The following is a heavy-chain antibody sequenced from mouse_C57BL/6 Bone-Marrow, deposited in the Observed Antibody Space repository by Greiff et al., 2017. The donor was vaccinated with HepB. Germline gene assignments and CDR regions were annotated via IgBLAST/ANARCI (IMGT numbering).Heavy chain of an antibody. V-gene: IGHV1-64*01. CDR2: IHPNSGST. J-gene: IGHJ1*03. CDR3: DIWSWYFDV. Sequence: VKLQQPGAELVKPGASVKLSCKASGYTFTSYWMHWVKQRPGQGLEWIGMIHPNSGSTNYNEKFKSKATLTVDKSSSTAYMQLSSLTSEDSAVYYCDIWSWYFDVWGTGTTVTVSS. CDR1: GYTFTSYW. D-gene: IGHD1-1*02.